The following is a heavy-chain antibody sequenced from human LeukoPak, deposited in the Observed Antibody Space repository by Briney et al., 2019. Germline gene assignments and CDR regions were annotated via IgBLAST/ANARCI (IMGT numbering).Heavy chain of an antibody. Sequence: GGSLRLSCAASGFTFSSYGMHWVRQAPGKGLEWVAVVSYDGSNIDYADSVKGRFTISRDKSKNTLYLQMNSLRPEDTAVYYCAKDHGYRIAVAKWALYFDYWGQGTLVSVSS. CDR3: AKDHGYRIAVAKWALYFDY. CDR2: VSYDGSNI. J-gene: IGHJ4*02. V-gene: IGHV3-30*18. D-gene: IGHD6-19*01. CDR1: GFTFSSYG.